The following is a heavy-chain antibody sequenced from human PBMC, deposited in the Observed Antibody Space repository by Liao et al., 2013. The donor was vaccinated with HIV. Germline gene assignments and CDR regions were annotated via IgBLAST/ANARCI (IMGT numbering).Heavy chain of an antibody. CDR2: IYYSGST. CDR1: GGSISSGDYY. Sequence: QVQLHQWGAGLLKPSETLSLTCTVSGGSISSGDYYWSWIRQPPGKGLEWIGYIYYSGSTYYTPSLKSRVTISVDTSKNQFSLKLSSVTAADTAVYYCASGTYYHYYYYMDVWGKGTTVTVSS. J-gene: IGHJ6*03. CDR3: ASGTYYHYYYYMDV. V-gene: IGHV4-30-4*08.